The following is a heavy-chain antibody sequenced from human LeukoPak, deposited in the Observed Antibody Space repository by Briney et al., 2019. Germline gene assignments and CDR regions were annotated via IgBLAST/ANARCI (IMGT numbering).Heavy chain of an antibody. CDR1: GFTFSNYA. CDR2: VSGSGDST. Sequence: PGGSLRLSCSTSGFTFSNYAMTWVRQAPGMGLDWVSLVSGSGDSTYYADSVKGRFTISRDNSKNMLYLQMNSLRAEDTAIYYCAKDTGYNYGYDYWGQGTLATVSS. D-gene: IGHD5-18*01. V-gene: IGHV3-23*01. CDR3: AKDTGYNYGYDY. J-gene: IGHJ4*02.